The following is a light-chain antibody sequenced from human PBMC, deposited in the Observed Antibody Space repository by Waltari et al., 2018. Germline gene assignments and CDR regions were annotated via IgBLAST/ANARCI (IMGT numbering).Light chain of an antibody. V-gene: IGKV3-20*01. Sequence: CRASQSVSSSYLAWYQQKPGQAPRLLTYGASSRATGIPDRFSGSGSGTDFTLTISRLEPEDFAVYYCQQYGSSPETFGQGTKVEIK. CDR2: GAS. CDR1: QSVSSSY. J-gene: IGKJ2*01. CDR3: QQYGSSPET.